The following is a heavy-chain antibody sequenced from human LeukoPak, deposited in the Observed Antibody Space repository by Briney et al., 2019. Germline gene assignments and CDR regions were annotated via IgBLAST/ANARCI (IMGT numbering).Heavy chain of an antibody. CDR2: IYYSGST. V-gene: IGHV4-59*01. CDR1: GSSISSYY. CDR3: AREGRARGYSLDP. J-gene: IGHJ5*02. Sequence: SETLSLTCTVSGSSISSYYWSWIRQPPGKGLEWIGYIYYSGSTKYNPSLKSRVTISVDTSKNQFSLKLSSVTAADTAVYYCAREGRARGYSLDPWGQGTLVTVSS. D-gene: IGHD5-18*01.